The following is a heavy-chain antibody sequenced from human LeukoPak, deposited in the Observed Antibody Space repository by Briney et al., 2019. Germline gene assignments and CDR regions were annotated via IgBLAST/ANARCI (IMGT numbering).Heavy chain of an antibody. CDR3: ARTLGGSAVAGFSYYGMDV. Sequence: ASVKVSCKASGYTFTGYYMHWVRQAPGQGLEWMGWINPNSGGTNYAQKFQGRVTMTRDTSISTAYMELSRLRSDDTAVYYCARTLGGSAVAGFSYYGMDVWGQGTLVTVSS. CDR1: GYTFTGYY. CDR2: INPNSGGT. V-gene: IGHV1-2*02. D-gene: IGHD6-19*01. J-gene: IGHJ6*02.